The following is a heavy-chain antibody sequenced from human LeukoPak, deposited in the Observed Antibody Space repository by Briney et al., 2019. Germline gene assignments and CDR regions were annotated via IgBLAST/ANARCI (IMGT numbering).Heavy chain of an antibody. Sequence: GGSLRLSCAASRFTFSSYWMSWVRQAPGKGLEWVSYISSSGSTIYYADSVKGRFTISRDNAKNSLYLQMNSLRAEDTAVYYCARVPYSSSWHNWFDPWGQGTLVTVSS. CDR3: ARVPYSSSWHNWFDP. CDR1: RFTFSSYW. V-gene: IGHV3-48*04. J-gene: IGHJ5*02. D-gene: IGHD6-13*01. CDR2: ISSSGSTI.